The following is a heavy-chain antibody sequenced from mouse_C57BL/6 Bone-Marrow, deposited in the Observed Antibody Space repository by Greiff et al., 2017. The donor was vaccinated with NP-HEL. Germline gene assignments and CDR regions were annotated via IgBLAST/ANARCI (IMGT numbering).Heavy chain of an antibody. V-gene: IGHV1-59*01. CDR2: IDPSDSYT. CDR1: GYTFTSYW. Sequence: QVQLQQPGAELVRPGTSVKLSCKASGYTFTSYWMHWVKQRPGQGLEWIGVIDPSDSYTNYNQKFKGKATLTVDTSSSTAYMQLSSRTAEDSGVNYCERVSTMVKWFAYWGQGTLVTVSA. D-gene: IGHD2-2*01. CDR3: ERVSTMVKWFAY. J-gene: IGHJ3*01.